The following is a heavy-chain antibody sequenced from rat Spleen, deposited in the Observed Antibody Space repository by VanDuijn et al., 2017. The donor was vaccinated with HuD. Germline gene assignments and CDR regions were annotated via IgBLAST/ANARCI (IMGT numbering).Heavy chain of an antibody. D-gene: IGHD1-4*01. J-gene: IGHJ3*01. V-gene: IGHV5-29*01. CDR1: GFTFSNYD. CDR2: ISYDGSST. Sequence: EVQLVESGGGLVQPGRSLKLSCAASGFTFSNYDMAWVRQAPTKGLEWVATISYDGSSTYYRDSVKGRFTISRDNARGTLYLQMDSLRSEDTATYYCARVGTRVSRFAYWGQGTLVTVSS. CDR3: ARVGTRVSRFAY.